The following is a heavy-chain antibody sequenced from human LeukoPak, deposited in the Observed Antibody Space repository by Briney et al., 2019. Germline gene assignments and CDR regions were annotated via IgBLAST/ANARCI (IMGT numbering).Heavy chain of an antibody. CDR2: IIPILGIA. J-gene: IGHJ5*02. V-gene: IGHV1-69*04. Sequence: GASVKVSCKASGGTFSSYAISWVRQAPGQGLEWMGRIIPILGIANYAQKFQGRVTITADKSTSTAYMELSSLRSEDTAVYYCARGDRPYYYGSGSRENWFDPWGQGTLVTVSS. CDR1: GGTFSSYA. CDR3: ARGDRPYYYGSGSRENWFDP. D-gene: IGHD3-10*01.